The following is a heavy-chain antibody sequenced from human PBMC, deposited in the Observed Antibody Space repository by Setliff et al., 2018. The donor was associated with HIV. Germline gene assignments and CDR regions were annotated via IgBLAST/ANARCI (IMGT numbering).Heavy chain of an antibody. CDR2: ISWNSGSI. D-gene: IGHD2-2*01. CDR1: GFTFDDYA. V-gene: IGHV3-9*01. CDR3: AKVRPQFCNTASCFYFGY. Sequence: GGSLRLSCAASGFTFDDYAMHWVRQAPGKGLEWVSGISWNSGSIGYADSVKGRFTVSRGNSKNTLFLQMNSLRAEDTAVYYCAKVRPQFCNTASCFYFGYWGLGTRVTVSS. J-gene: IGHJ4*02.